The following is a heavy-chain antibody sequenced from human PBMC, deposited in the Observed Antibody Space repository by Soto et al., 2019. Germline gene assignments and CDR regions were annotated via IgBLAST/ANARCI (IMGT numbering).Heavy chain of an antibody. Sequence: GGSLTLSCAATRFTFSGSTVHWVRQACGIGLEWVGRVASKAKSYATTYGASVKGRFTISRDDSKNTAYLQMNSLKIEDTAVYYCTKYSGSSNTPAALGQGT. V-gene: IGHV3-73*01. CDR1: RFTFSGST. J-gene: IGHJ5*02. CDR3: TKYSGSSNTPAA. D-gene: IGHD1-26*01. CDR2: VASKAKSYAT.